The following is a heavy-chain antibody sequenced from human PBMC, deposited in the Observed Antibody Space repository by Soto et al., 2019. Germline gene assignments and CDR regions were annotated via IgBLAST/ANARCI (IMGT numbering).Heavy chain of an antibody. CDR3: ASGKRNCSSTSCPISIYYYGMDV. D-gene: IGHD2-2*01. CDR2: IIPIFGTA. Sequence: GASVKVSCKASGGTFSSYAISWVRQAPGQGLEWMGGIIPIFGTANYAQKFQGRVTITADESTSTAYMELSSLRSEDTAVYYCASGKRNCSSTSCPISIYYYGMDVWGQGTTVTVSS. J-gene: IGHJ6*02. V-gene: IGHV1-69*13. CDR1: GGTFSSYA.